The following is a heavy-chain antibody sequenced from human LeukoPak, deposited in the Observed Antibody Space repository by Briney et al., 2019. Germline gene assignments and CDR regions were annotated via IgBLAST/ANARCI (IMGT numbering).Heavy chain of an antibody. D-gene: IGHD4-17*01. CDR1: GGTFSSYA. V-gene: IGHV1-69*13. J-gene: IGHJ6*02. CDR2: IIPIFGTA. CDR3: ARDFDPADYGDYTPYGMDV. Sequence: SVKVSCKASGGTFSSYAISWVRQAPGQGLEWIGGIIPIFGTANYAQKFQGRVTITADESTSTAYMELSSLRSEDTAVYYCARDFDPADYGDYTPYGMDVWGQGTTVTVSS.